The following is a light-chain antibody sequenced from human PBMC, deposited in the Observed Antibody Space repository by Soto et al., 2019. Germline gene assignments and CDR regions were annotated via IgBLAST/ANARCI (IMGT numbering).Light chain of an antibody. CDR2: WAS. Sequence: IVITHSAECLAVSLGEMGTINCKSSPSVLYSSNNRNYLAWFQQKPGQPPKLLIYWASTRESGVPDRFSGSGSGTDFTLTISGLQAEDVAVYYCQQYYNTPLTFGGGTKVDIK. J-gene: IGKJ4*01. CDR1: PSVLYSSNNRNY. V-gene: IGKV4-1*01. CDR3: QQYYNTPLT.